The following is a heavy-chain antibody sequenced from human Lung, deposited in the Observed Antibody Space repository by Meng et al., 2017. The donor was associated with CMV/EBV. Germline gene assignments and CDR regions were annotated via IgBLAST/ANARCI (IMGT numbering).Heavy chain of an antibody. CDR2: IYYSGGT. Sequence: LXCTVSGGXINSVGYYWTWIRQRPGKGLEWIGYIYYSGGTNYNPSLQSRVTISVDTSKNQFSLKLSSVTAADTAMYYCARSVGCSSTYCYTYTSSWYPDYWXQGTLVTVSS. D-gene: IGHD6-13*01. CDR3: ARSVGCSSTYCYTYTSSWYPDY. CDR1: GGXINSVGYY. V-gene: IGHV4-31*03. J-gene: IGHJ4*02.